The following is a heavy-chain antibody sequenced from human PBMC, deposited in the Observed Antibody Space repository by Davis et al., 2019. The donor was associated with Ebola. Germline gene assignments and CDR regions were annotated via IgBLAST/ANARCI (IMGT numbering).Heavy chain of an antibody. CDR1: VDSVSVNSGG. CDR2: TYYNSKWYN. D-gene: IGHD5-12*01. CDR3: ARGWLRGWFDP. V-gene: IGHV6-1*01. Sequence: HSQTLSLTCAISVDSVSVNSGGWNWIRQSPSRGLEWLGRTYYNSKWYNDYAESVRSRISINADTSKNQFSLQLNSVTPEDTAVYYCARGWLRGWFDPWGQGTLVTVSS. J-gene: IGHJ5*02.